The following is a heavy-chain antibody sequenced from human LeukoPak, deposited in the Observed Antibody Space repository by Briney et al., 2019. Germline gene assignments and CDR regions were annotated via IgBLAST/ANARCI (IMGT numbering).Heavy chain of an antibody. CDR2: INSDGSST. CDR3: ARDRSGSYYDAFDI. V-gene: IGHV3-74*01. Sequence: GGSLRLSCAASGFTFSSYWMHWVRQAPGKGLVWVSRINSDGSSTSYADSVKGRSTISRDNAKNSLYLQMNSLRAEDTAVYYCARDRSGSYYDAFDIWGQGTMVTVSS. J-gene: IGHJ3*02. D-gene: IGHD1-26*01. CDR1: GFTFSSYW.